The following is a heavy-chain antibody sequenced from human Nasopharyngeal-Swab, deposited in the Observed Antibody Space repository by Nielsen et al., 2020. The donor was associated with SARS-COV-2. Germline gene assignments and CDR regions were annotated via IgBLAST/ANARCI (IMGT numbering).Heavy chain of an antibody. Sequence: WVRQAPGQGLERMGGIIPIFGTANYAQKFQGRVTITADKSTSTAYMELSSLRSEDTAVYYCASPYCSSTSCRLSYYYGMDVWGQGTTVTVSS. CDR2: IIPIFGTA. D-gene: IGHD2-2*01. CDR3: ASPYCSSTSCRLSYYYGMDV. V-gene: IGHV1-69*06. J-gene: IGHJ6*02.